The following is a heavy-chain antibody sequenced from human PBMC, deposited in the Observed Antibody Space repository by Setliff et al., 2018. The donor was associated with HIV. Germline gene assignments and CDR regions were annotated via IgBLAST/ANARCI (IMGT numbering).Heavy chain of an antibody. CDR3: ARGKTWLRFLDY. V-gene: IGHV1-18*01. CDR2: ISTHSGYT. D-gene: IGHD5-12*01. Sequence: ASVKVSCKASGYTFNNYGISWVRQAPGQGLEWMGWISTHSGYTNYAQNVQGRVTVTMDTSTSTAYMELRSLKSDDTAVYYCARGKTWLRFLDYWGQGTLVTVSS. CDR1: GYTFNNYG. J-gene: IGHJ4*02.